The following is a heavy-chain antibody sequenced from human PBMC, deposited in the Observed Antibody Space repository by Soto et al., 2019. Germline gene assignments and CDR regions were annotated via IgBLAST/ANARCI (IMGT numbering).Heavy chain of an antibody. Sequence: QVQLVESGGGLVKPGGSLRLSCAASGFTFSDYYMSWIRQAPGKGLEWVSYISSSGSTIYYADSVKGRFTISRDNAKNSLYLQMNRLRAEDTAVYYCATLLWFGELSGYYYGMDVWGQGTTVTVSS. CDR1: GFTFSDYY. D-gene: IGHD3-10*01. CDR2: ISSSGSTI. V-gene: IGHV3-11*01. CDR3: ATLLWFGELSGYYYGMDV. J-gene: IGHJ6*02.